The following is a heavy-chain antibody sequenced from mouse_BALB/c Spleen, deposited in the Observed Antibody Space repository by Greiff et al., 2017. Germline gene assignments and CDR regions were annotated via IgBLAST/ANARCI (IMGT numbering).Heavy chain of an antibody. CDR2: IRLKSNNYAT. Sequence: LQQSGGGLVQPGGSMKLSCVASGFTFSNYWMNWVRQSPEKGLEWVAEIRLKSNNYATHYAESVKGRFTISRDDSKSSVYLQMNNLRAEDTGIYYCTRPYYYGSSYRYFDVWGAGTTVTVSS. CDR1: GFTFSNYW. D-gene: IGHD1-1*01. J-gene: IGHJ1*01. CDR3: TRPYYYGSSYRYFDV. V-gene: IGHV6-6*02.